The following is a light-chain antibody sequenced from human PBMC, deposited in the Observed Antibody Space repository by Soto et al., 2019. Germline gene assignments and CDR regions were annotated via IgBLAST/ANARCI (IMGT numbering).Light chain of an antibody. CDR2: GNS. Sequence: QSVLTQPPSVSGAPGQRVTISCTGSSSNIGAGYDVHWYQQLPGTAPKLLIYGNSNRPSGVPVRFSGSKSGTSASLAITGLHAEDEADYYCQSYDSSLVVFGGWTKLTVL. J-gene: IGLJ2*01. V-gene: IGLV1-40*01. CDR3: QSYDSSLVV. CDR1: SSNIGAGYD.